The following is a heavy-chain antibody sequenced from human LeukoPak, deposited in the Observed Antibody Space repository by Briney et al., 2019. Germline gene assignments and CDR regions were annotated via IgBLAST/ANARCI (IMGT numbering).Heavy chain of an antibody. J-gene: IGHJ4*02. CDR1: GGSVSSGSYY. CDR2: IYYSGST. Sequence: SVTLSLTCTVSGGSVSSGSYYWSWIRQPPGKGLEWIAYIYYSGSTNYHPSLKSRVTISIDMSQNQFSLKLRSVTAADTAVYYCARSCPYFDYWGQGTLVTVST. CDR3: ARSCPYFDY. V-gene: IGHV4-61*01.